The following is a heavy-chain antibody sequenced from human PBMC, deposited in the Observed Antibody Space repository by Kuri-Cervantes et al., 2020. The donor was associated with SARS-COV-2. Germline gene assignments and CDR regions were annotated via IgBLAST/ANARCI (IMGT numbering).Heavy chain of an antibody. CDR1: GFTFSSYS. D-gene: IGHD2-2*02. CDR3: ATVTPDIVVVPAAIPGAFDI. J-gene: IGHJ3*02. V-gene: IGHV3-53*01. Sequence: GGSLRLSCSASGFTFSSYSINWVRQAPGKGLEWVSVIYSGGSTYYADSVKGRFTISRDNSKNTLYLQMNSLRAEDTAVYYCATVTPDIVVVPAAIPGAFDIWGQGTMVTVSS. CDR2: IYSGGST.